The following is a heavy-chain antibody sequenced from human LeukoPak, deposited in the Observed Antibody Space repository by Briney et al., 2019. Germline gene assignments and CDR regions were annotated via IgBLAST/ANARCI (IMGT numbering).Heavy chain of an antibody. J-gene: IGHJ4*02. V-gene: IGHV3-21*01. CDR2: ISSSSSYI. Sequence: GGSLRLSCAASGFTFSSYEMNWVRQAPGKGLEWVSSISSSSSYIYYADSVKGRFTISRDNAKNSLYLRMNSLRAEDTAVYYCARDLGTTVTTYLDYWGQGTLVTVSS. CDR1: GFTFSSYE. D-gene: IGHD4-17*01. CDR3: ARDLGTTVTTYLDY.